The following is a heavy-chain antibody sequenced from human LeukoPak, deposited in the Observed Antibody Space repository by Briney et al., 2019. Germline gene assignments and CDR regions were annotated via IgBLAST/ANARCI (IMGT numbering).Heavy chain of an antibody. CDR2: IYYSGST. CDR3: ARCPQGYCSSASCLHHYYFYYYIDV. V-gene: IGHV4-39*07. J-gene: IGHJ6*03. D-gene: IGHD2-2*01. Sequence: SETLSLTCTVSGGSISSSSYYWGWIRQPPGKGLEWIVSIYYSGSTYNNPSLKSRVTMSVDMSKNEFSLKLSSVTAADTAVYYCARCPQGYCSSASCLHHYYFYYYIDVWGKGTTVIVSS. CDR1: GGSISSSSYY.